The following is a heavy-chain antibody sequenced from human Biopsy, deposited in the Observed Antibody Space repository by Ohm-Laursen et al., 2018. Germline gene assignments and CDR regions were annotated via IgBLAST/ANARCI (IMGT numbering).Heavy chain of an antibody. V-gene: IGHV4-38-2*01. CDR3: ARVGSGWAPFYK. D-gene: IGHD6-19*01. CDR2: IFKDGNT. CDR1: GYSISSDYR. Sequence: TLSLTCAVSGYSISSDYRWGWIRQAPGKTLEWLGNIFKDGNTHYNPSLRSRLIISIDTSKNQFSLMMTSVSGADTAVYFCARVGSGWAPFYKWGPGTLVPVSS. J-gene: IGHJ4*02.